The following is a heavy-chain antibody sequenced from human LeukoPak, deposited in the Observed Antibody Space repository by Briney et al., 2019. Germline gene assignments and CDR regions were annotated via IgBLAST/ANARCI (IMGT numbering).Heavy chain of an antibody. CDR2: IIPILGVA. V-gene: IGHV1-69*04. CDR3: ATRIGRGPVGWGYDTSGWAFDY. J-gene: IGHJ4*02. Sequence: SVKVSCKASGGTFSSYAISWVRQAPGQGLEWMGRIIPILGVANYAQKFQGRVTITADKSTSTAYMELSSLRSEDTAVYYCATRIGRGPVGWGYDTSGWAFDYCGQGNLVTVSS. CDR1: GGTFSSYA. D-gene: IGHD3-22*01.